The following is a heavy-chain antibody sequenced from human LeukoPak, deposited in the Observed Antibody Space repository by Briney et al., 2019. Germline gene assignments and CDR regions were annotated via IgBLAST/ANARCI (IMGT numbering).Heavy chain of an antibody. CDR2: IYPGDSDT. J-gene: IGHJ4*02. V-gene: IGHV5-51*01. D-gene: IGHD3-9*01. CDR1: GYSFTSYW. Sequence: GEPLKISCKGSGYSFTSYWIGWVRQMPGKGLEWMGIIYPGDSDTRYSPSFQGQVTISADKSISTAYLQWSSLKASDTAMYYCAKGLRYFDWFLAPVFDYWGQGTLVTVSS. CDR3: AKGLRYFDWFLAPVFDY.